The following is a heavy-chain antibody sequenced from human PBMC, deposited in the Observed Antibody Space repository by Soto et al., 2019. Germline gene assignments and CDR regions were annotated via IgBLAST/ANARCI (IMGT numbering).Heavy chain of an antibody. CDR1: GYTFTSYG. CDR2: ISAYNGNT. CDR3: ARDPAGLTIFGVVSMDV. J-gene: IGHJ6*02. Sequence: ASVKVSCKASGYTFTSYGISWVRQAPGQGLEWMGWISAYNGNTNYAQKLQGRVTMTTDTSTSTAYMELRSLRSDDTAVYYCARDPAGLTIFGVVSMDVWGQGTTVTVSS. V-gene: IGHV1-18*04. D-gene: IGHD3-3*01.